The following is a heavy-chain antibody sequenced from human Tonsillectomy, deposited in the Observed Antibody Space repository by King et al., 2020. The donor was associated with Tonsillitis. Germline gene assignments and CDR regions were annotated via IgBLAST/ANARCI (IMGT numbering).Heavy chain of an antibody. CDR2: INHTGST. CDR3: ARGGPYYYFMDV. V-gene: IGHV4-34*01. Sequence: VQLQQWGAGLLKPSETLSLTCAVYGDSFSGYYWSWIRQPPGKGLEWIGEINHTGSTNYNPSLKSRVTISIDTSKNQFSLKLSSVTAADTAVYFCARGGPYYYFMDVWDKGTTVTVSS. CDR1: GDSFSGYY. J-gene: IGHJ6*03.